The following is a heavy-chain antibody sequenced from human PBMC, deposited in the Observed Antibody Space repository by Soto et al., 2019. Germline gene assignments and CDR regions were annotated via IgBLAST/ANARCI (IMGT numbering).Heavy chain of an antibody. V-gene: IGHV3-74*01. CDR1: GFSLSDYW. J-gene: IGHJ4*02. Sequence: EVQLVESGGGLVQPGGSLRLSCAASGFSLSDYWMHWVRQAPGEGLVWLSRITRDGSSTNYADSVKGRFTISRDNAKNTLYLQVNSLRGEVTAVYYCAKGANGYYYFDYWGQGTLVTVSS. D-gene: IGHD3-22*01. CDR2: ITRDGSST. CDR3: AKGANGYYYFDY.